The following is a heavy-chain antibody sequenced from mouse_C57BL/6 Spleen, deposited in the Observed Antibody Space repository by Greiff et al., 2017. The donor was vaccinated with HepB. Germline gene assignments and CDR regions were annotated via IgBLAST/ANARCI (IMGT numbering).Heavy chain of an antibody. CDR1: GYTFTDYN. Sequence: EVQLQQSGPELVKPGASVKIPCKASGYTFTDYNMDWVKQSHGKSLEWIGDINPNNGGTIYNQKFKGKATLTVYKSSSTAYMELRSLTSEDTSVYYCARKIRGYYGSSYWYFYVWGTGTTVTVSS. J-gene: IGHJ1*03. D-gene: IGHD1-1*01. CDR3: ARKIRGYYGSSYWYFYV. V-gene: IGHV1-18*01. CDR2: INPNNGGT.